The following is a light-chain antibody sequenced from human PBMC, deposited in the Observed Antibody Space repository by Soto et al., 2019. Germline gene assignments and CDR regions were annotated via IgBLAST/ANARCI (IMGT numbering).Light chain of an antibody. Sequence: DIQMTQSPSTLSASVGGRVTITCLASQSISSWLAWYQQKPGKAPKLLIYDASSLESGVPSRFSGSGSGTEFTLTISSLQPEDSATYYCLQDINYPWTFGQGTKVDI. V-gene: IGKV1-5*01. CDR2: DAS. CDR1: QSISSW. CDR3: LQDINYPWT. J-gene: IGKJ1*01.